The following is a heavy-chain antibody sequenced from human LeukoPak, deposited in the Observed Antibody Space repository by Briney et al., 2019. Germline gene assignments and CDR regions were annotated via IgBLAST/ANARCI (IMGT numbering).Heavy chain of an antibody. V-gene: IGHV3-23*01. CDR3: AKVWWGTYYFDY. CDR2: ISGSTGST. CDR1: GFTFSSFA. J-gene: IGHJ4*02. Sequence: PGGFLRLSCAASGFTFSSFATSWVRQAPGKGLECVSAISGSTGSTYYADSVKGRFTISRDNPKNTLYLQMNSLRAEATAVYYCAKVWWGTYYFDYWGQGTLVTVSS. D-gene: IGHD2-8*02.